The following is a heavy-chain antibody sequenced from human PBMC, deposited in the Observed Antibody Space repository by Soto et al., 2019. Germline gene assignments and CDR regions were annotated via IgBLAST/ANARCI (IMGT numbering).Heavy chain of an antibody. V-gene: IGHV1-69*12. D-gene: IGHD1-26*01. J-gene: IGHJ6*02. CDR2: IISIFGTA. Sequence: QVKLVQSGAEVKKPGSSVKVSCKASGGTFSSYAISWVRQAPGQGLEWMGGIISIFGTADYAQKFQGRVTITADESTSTAYMELSSLRSEDSAVYYCAAAREVRYYYYGMDVWGQGTTVTVSS. CDR1: GGTFSSYA. CDR3: AAAREVRYYYYGMDV.